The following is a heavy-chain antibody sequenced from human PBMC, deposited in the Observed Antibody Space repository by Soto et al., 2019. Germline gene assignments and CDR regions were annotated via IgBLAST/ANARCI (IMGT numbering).Heavy chain of an antibody. J-gene: IGHJ4*02. D-gene: IGHD5-18*01. CDR1: GYSFTSYW. CDR3: ARASVDTAMVTLDY. CDR2: IYPGDSDT. V-gene: IGHV5-51*01. Sequence: HGESLKISCKGSGYSFTSYWIGWVRQMPGKGLEWMGIIYPGDSDTRYSPSFQGQVTISADKSISAAYLQWSSLKASDTAMYYCARASVDTAMVTLDYWGQGTLVTVSS.